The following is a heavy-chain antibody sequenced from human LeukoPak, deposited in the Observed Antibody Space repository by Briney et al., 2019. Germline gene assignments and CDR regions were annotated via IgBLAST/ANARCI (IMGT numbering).Heavy chain of an antibody. Sequence: GASVKVSCKASGYTFTSYGISWVRQAPGQGLEWMGWISAYNGNTNYAQKLQGRVTMTTDTSTSTAYMELRSLRSEDTAVYYCARGAVGELYYYYYYMDVWGKGTTVTISS. V-gene: IGHV1-18*01. CDR1: GYTFTSYG. J-gene: IGHJ6*03. D-gene: IGHD1-26*01. CDR3: ARGAVGELYYYYYYMDV. CDR2: ISAYNGNT.